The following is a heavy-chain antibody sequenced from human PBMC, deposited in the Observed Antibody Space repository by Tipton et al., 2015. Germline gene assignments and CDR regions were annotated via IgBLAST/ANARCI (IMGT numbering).Heavy chain of an antibody. CDR3: ARHLVRSDSFDI. D-gene: IGHD3-9*01. J-gene: IGHJ3*02. CDR1: GGSVSSDAYY. CDR2: IYRSGRS. V-gene: IGHV4-61*08. Sequence: TLSLTCTVSGGSVSSDAYYWSWVRQSPGKGLEWVGDIYRSGRSNYNRSLRSRVTISIDTSKNQFSLKLTSVTAEDTAVYFCARHLVRSDSFDIWGQGTMVTVSS.